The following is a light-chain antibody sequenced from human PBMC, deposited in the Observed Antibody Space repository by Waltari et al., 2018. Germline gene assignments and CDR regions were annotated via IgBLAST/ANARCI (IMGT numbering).Light chain of an antibody. CDR1: SNDVGGYTS. V-gene: IGLV2-14*01. CDR3: SSQSSNDVVL. Sequence: QSALTQPASVSGSPGQSVTIFCPGTSNDVGGYTSVSWYQEYPGQAPRVIIYDVSDRPSGVSDRFSGSKSGNTASLTISGLQAEDEADYYCSSQSSNDVVLFGGGTKLTVL. J-gene: IGLJ2*01. CDR2: DVS.